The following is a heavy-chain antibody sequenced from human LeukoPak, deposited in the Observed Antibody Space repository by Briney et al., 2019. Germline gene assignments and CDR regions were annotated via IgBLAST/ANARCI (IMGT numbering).Heavy chain of an antibody. J-gene: IGHJ4*02. D-gene: IGHD3-10*01. CDR1: GGTFSSYA. CDR3: AREPFTMVRGVRTLSSFDY. V-gene: IGHV1-69*13. Sequence: GASVKVSCKASGGTFSSYAISWVRQAPGQGLEWMGGIIPIFGTANYAQKFQGRVTITVDEFTSTAYMELSSLRSEDTAVYYCAREPFTMVRGVRTLSSFDYWGQGTLVTVSS. CDR2: IIPIFGTA.